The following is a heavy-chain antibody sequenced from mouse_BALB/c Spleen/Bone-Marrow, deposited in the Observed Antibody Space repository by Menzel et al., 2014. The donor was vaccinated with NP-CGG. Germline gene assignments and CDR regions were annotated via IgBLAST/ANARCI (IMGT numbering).Heavy chain of an antibody. CDR3: ARDDYYAMDY. V-gene: IGHV7-3*02. Sequence: VQLKESGGGLVQPGGSLRLSCATSGFTFTDYYMSWVRQPPGKALEWLGFIRNKANGYTTEYSASVKGRFTISRDNSQSILYLQVNTLRAEDSATYYCARDDYYAMDYWGQGTSVTVSS. CDR1: GFTFTDYY. J-gene: IGHJ4*01. CDR2: IRNKANGYTT.